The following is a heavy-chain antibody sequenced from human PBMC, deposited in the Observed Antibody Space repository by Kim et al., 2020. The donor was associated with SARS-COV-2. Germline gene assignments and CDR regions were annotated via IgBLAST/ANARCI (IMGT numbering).Heavy chain of an antibody. CDR2: ISSSSSTI. V-gene: IGHV3-48*02. D-gene: IGHD2-2*01. Sequence: GGSLRLSCAASGFTFSSYSMNWVRQAPGKGLEWVSYISSSSSTIYYADSVKGRFTISRDNAKNSLYLQMNSLRDEDTAVYYCARGQYCSSTSCYGVYYYGMDVWGQGTTVTVSS. CDR1: GFTFSSYS. CDR3: ARGQYCSSTSCYGVYYYGMDV. J-gene: IGHJ6*02.